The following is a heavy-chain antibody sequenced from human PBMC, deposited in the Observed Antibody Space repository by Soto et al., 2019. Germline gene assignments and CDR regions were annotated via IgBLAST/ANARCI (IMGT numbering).Heavy chain of an antibody. CDR1: GFVSNDYD. Sequence: QVQLAESGGGVVQPGRSLTLSCATSGFVSNDYDIHWVRQAPGKGLAWLASISYDGSNKYYADSVKGRFTISRDNSKNTLSLQINTLGADDTSVYYCSRGIKGGLDAWGPGTLVTVSS. D-gene: IGHD2-21*01. V-gene: IGHV3-30*03. CDR3: SRGIKGGLDA. CDR2: ISYDGSNK. J-gene: IGHJ5*02.